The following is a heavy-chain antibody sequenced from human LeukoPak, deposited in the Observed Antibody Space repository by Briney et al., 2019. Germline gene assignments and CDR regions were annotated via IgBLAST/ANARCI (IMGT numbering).Heavy chain of an antibody. CDR3: ARIGHEDYYFDY. Sequence: PWETLSLTCTVSGGSISSYYWSWIRQPPGKGLEWIGYIYYSGSTNYNPSLKSRVTISVDTSKNQFSLKLSSVTAADTAVYYCARIGHEDYYFDYWGQGTLVTVSS. V-gene: IGHV4-59*01. CDR1: GGSISSYY. CDR2: IYYSGST. J-gene: IGHJ4*02.